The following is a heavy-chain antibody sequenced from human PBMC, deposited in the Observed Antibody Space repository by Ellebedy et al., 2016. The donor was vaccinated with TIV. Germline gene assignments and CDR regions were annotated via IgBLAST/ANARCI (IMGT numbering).Heavy chain of an antibody. J-gene: IGHJ3*02. CDR3: ALNRIAAAGRDAFDI. CDR2: ISGSSSYI. D-gene: IGHD6-13*01. CDR1: GFTFSSYS. Sequence: PGGSLRLSCAASGFTFSSYSMNWVRQAPGKGLEWVSSISGSSSYIYYADSVKGRFTISRDNAKNSLYLQMNSLRAEDTAVYYCALNRIAAAGRDAFDIWGPGTMVTVSS. V-gene: IGHV3-21*01.